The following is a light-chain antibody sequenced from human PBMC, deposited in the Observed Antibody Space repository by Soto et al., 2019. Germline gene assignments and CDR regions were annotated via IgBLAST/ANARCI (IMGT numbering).Light chain of an antibody. J-gene: IGLJ2*01. V-gene: IGLV2-14*01. CDR3: SSYTISVV. CDR2: DVS. Sequence: QSALTQPASVSGSPGQSITISCTGTSSDVGGYNYVSWYQQHPGKAPKLMIYDVSNRPSGVSNRFSGSKSGNTASLTISGLQAEDEADYYCSSYTISVVFGGGTKLTV. CDR1: SSDVGGYNY.